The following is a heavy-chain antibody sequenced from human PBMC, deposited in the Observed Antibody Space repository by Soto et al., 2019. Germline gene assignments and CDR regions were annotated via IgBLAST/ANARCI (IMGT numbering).Heavy chain of an antibody. CDR2: IYNSGRY. Sequence: PSETLSLTCTVSGGFIWGWIRQSPDKGLEWIGYIYNSGRYNYNPSLESRLTISIDTSKNQFSLRLASVTAADTAVYFCARGFYDSRGYSSPFDYWGQGIVVTVSS. CDR3: ARGFYDSRGYSSPFDY. V-gene: IGHV4-59*01. D-gene: IGHD3-22*01. CDR1: GGFI. J-gene: IGHJ4*02.